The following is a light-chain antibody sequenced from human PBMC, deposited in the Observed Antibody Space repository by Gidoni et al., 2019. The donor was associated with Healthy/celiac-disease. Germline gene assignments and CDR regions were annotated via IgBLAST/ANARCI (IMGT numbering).Light chain of an antibody. CDR2: EVS. CDR3: CSYAGSSTWM. J-gene: IGLJ3*02. Sequence: QSALTQPASVSGSPGQSLTISCTGTSSDVGSYNLVSWYHQHPGKAPKLMIYEVSKRPSGVSNRFSGSKSGNTASLTISGLQAEDEADYYCCSYAGSSTWMFGGGTKLTVL. CDR1: SSDVGSYNL. V-gene: IGLV2-23*02.